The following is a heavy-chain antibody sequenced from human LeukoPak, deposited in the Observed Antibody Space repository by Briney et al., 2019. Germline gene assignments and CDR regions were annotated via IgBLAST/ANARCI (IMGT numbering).Heavy chain of an antibody. D-gene: IGHD3-22*01. V-gene: IGHV4-38-2*02. CDR2: IYHSGST. CDR1: GYSISSGYY. Sequence: SETLSLTCTVSGYSISSGYYWGWIRQPPGQGLEWIGSIYHSGSTYYNPSLKSRVTISVDTSKNQFSLKLSSVTAADTAVYYCARVYSSGSYLSWRDAFDIWGQGTMVTVSS. CDR3: ARVYSSGSYLSWRDAFDI. J-gene: IGHJ3*02.